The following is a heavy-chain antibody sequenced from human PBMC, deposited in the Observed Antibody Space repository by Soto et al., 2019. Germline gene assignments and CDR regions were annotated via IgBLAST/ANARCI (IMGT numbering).Heavy chain of an antibody. J-gene: IGHJ4*02. CDR1: GFTFSTNA. D-gene: IGHD2-15*01. CDR3: AKDNEVVLPSTPEY. Sequence: GGSLRLSCAASGFTFSTNAMTWVRQAPGKGLEWVSGISGSGGTTHYADSVKGRFTISRDNSKNTLYLQMKSLRADDTAVYYCAKDNEVVLPSTPEYWGQGTLVTVSS. V-gene: IGHV3-23*01. CDR2: ISGSGGTT.